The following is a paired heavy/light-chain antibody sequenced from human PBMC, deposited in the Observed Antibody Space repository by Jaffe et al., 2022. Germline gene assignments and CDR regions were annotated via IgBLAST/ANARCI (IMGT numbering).Light chain of an antibody. CDR3: QQRSNWPPYT. J-gene: IGKJ2*01. Sequence: EIVLTQSPGTLSLSPGERATLSCRASQSVSSSYLAWYQQKPGQAPRLLIYGASSRATGIPDRFSGSGSGTDFTLTISRLEPEDFAVYYCQQRSNWPPYTFGQGTKLEIK. CDR2: GAS. CDR1: QSVSSSY. V-gene: IGKV3D-20*02.
Heavy chain of an antibody. CDR1: GYTFTSYD. J-gene: IGHJ4*02. Sequence: QVQLVQSGAEVKKPGASVKVSCKASGYTFTSYDINWVRQATGQGLEWMGWMNPNSGNTGYAQKFQGRVTMTRNTSISTAYMELSSLRSEDTAVYYCARFDVDFWSGYSRQLDYWGQGTLVTVSS. D-gene: IGHD3-3*01. CDR3: ARFDVDFWSGYSRQLDY. V-gene: IGHV1-8*01. CDR2: MNPNSGNT.